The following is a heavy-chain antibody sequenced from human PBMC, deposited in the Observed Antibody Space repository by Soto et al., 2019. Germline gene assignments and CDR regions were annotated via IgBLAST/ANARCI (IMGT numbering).Heavy chain of an antibody. CDR2: IYYSGTT. Sequence: SETLSLTCTVSGGSISSYFWSWIRQPPGKALEWIGFIYYSGTTNYNPSLKSRVTISVDTSKNQFSLKLSSATAADTAVYYCAREVGATSEDYFDYWGQGTLVTVSS. D-gene: IGHD1-26*01. V-gene: IGHV4-59*01. J-gene: IGHJ4*02. CDR1: GGSISSYF. CDR3: AREVGATSEDYFDY.